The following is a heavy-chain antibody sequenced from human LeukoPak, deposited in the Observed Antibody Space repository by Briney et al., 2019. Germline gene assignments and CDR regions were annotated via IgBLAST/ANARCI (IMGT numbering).Heavy chain of an antibody. CDR2: IYSGGST. D-gene: IGHD3-16*01. CDR1: GFSVNSNY. CDR3: ARVWGLRGYYYGMDV. Sequence: GGSLRLSCAASGFSVNSNYMSWVRQAPGKGLEWVSVIYSGGSTYYADSVKGRFTISRDNSKNTLYLQMNSLRAEDTAVYYCARVWGLRGYYYGMDVWGQGTTVTVSS. V-gene: IGHV3-66*01. J-gene: IGHJ6*02.